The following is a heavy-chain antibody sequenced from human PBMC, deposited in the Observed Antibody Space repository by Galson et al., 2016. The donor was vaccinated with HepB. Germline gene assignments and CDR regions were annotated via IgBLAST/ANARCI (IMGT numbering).Heavy chain of an antibody. Sequence: SLRLSCAASGFTFRSYAMHWVRQAPGKGLEWVTVISFDGSDKYYADSVKGRFIISRDNSKNTVYLQMNSLRAEDTAVYYCARGPGSYYRGREYYYGMDVWGQGTTVTVSS. CDR3: ARGPGSYYRGREYYYGMDV. D-gene: IGHD3-10*01. V-gene: IGHV3-30*04. CDR1: GFTFRSYA. CDR2: ISFDGSDK. J-gene: IGHJ6*02.